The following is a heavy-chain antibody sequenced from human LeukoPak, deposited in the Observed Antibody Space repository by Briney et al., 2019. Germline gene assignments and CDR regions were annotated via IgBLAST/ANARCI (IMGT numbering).Heavy chain of an antibody. D-gene: IGHD6-19*01. CDR2: IYYSGSA. CDR3: ARDRDSSGWFDY. V-gene: IGHV4-59*01. J-gene: IGHJ4*02. Sequence: PSETLSLTCTVSGGSISGFYWGWIRQPPGKGLEWIGFIYYSGSANYNPSLKSRVIMSVDMSKNQFSLKLSSVTAADTAFYYCARDRDSSGWFDYWGQGALVTVSS. CDR1: GGSISGFY.